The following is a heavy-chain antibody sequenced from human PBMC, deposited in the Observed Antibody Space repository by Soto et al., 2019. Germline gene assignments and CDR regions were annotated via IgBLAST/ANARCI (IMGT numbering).Heavy chain of an antibody. D-gene: IGHD3-10*01. CDR3: ARVGDYYGSGSYLDY. V-gene: IGHV4-30-4*01. J-gene: IGHJ4*02. Sequence: SETLSLTCTVSGGSISSGDYYWSWIRQPPGKGLEWIGYIYYSGSTYYNPSLKSRVTISVDTSKNQFSLKLSSVTAADTTVYYCARVGDYYGSGSYLDYWGQGTLVTVSS. CDR2: IYYSGST. CDR1: GGSISSGDYY.